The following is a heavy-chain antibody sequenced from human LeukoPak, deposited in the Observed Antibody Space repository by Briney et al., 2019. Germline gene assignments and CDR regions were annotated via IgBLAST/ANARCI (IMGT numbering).Heavy chain of an antibody. CDR3: ARGVPSGYDGRGYYYYYMDV. Sequence: SETLSLTCTVSGGSISSSSYYWGWIRQPPGKGLEWIGSIYYSGSTYYNPSLKSRVTISVDTSKNQFSLKLSSVTAADTAVYYCARGVPSGYDGRGYYYYYMDVWGKGTTVTVSS. CDR1: GGSISSSSYY. D-gene: IGHD5-12*01. J-gene: IGHJ6*03. CDR2: IYYSGST. V-gene: IGHV4-39*07.